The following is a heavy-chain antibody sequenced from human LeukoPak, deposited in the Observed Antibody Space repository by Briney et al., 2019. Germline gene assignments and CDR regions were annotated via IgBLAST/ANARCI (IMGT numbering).Heavy chain of an antibody. CDR2: IDGSGGLK. D-gene: IGHD1-26*01. V-gene: IGHV3-23*01. CDR3: ANGVGARPLKV. J-gene: IGHJ4*02. CDR1: GFTFSSYG. Sequence: GGSLRLSCVASGFTFSSYGMNWVRQAPGKGLEWVSGIDGSGGLKYYADSVKGRFTISRDNSKNTVSLQMNSLRADDTAVYYCANGVGARPLKVWGQGTLVTVSS.